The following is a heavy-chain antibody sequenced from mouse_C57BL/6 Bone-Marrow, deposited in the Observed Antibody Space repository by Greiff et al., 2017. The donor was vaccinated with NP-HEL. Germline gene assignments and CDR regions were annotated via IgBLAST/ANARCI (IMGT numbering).Heavy chain of an antibody. CDR3: TRWGYYGSSYGLRRGVPAWFAY. CDR1: GYTFTDYE. D-gene: IGHD1-1*01. J-gene: IGHJ3*01. CDR2: IDPETGGT. V-gene: IGHV1-15*01. Sequence: QVQLQQSGAELVRPGASVTLSCKASGYTFTDYEMHWVKQTPVHGLEWIGAIDPETGGTAYNQKFKGKAILTADKSSSTAYMELRSLTSEDSAVYYCTRWGYYGSSYGLRRGVPAWFAYWGQGTLVTVSA.